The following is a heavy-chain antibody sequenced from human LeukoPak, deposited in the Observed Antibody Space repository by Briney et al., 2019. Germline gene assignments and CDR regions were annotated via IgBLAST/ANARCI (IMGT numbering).Heavy chain of an antibody. CDR2: IKQDGSEK. Sequence: PGGSLRLSCAASGFTFSSYWMSWVRQAPGKGLEWVANIKQDGSEKYYVDSVKGRFTISRDNSKNTLYLQMNSLRAEDTAVYYCAKDNGSKDIVVVPAAIDPWGQGTLVTVSS. V-gene: IGHV3-7*03. CDR3: AKDNGSKDIVVVPAAIDP. CDR1: GFTFSSYW. J-gene: IGHJ4*02. D-gene: IGHD2-2*01.